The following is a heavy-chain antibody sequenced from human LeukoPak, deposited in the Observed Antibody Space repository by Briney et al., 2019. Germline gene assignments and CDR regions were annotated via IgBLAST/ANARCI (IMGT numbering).Heavy chain of an antibody. CDR1: GDSIIGYY. Sequence: SETLSLTCSVSGDSIIGYYWNWIRQPAGKGLEWVGRIYSTGSSNYDPSLKSRLTMSVDTSKNQLSLKLTAVTAADTAVYYCARGKKVQLERNYYYYYMDAWGKGTTVTVSS. J-gene: IGHJ6*03. D-gene: IGHD1-1*01. V-gene: IGHV4-4*07. CDR2: IYSTGSS. CDR3: ARGKKVQLERNYYYYYMDA.